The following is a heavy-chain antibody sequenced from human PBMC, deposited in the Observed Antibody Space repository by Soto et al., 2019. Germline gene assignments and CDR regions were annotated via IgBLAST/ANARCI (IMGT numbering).Heavy chain of an antibody. J-gene: IGHJ5*02. CDR1: GYTFSNYG. CDR2: ISIYSDGT. Sequence: QVQLVQSGGEVKRPGASVKVSCKTSGYTFSNYGITWVRQAPGQPLEWLGWISIYSDGTNYAQKFQGRVSMTTDTSTTTAYMELRCLRSDDTAVYYCARVVPGAEAWFGPWGQGTLVTVSS. CDR3: ARVVPGAEAWFGP. V-gene: IGHV1-18*01. D-gene: IGHD2-2*01.